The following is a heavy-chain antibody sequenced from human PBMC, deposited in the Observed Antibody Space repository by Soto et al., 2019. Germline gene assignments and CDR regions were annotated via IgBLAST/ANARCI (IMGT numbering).Heavy chain of an antibody. CDR2: ISGSGGSA. V-gene: IGHV3-23*01. CDR1: GFTFSSYA. J-gene: IGHJ6*02. CDR3: AKSLKYYYYYGMDV. Sequence: GGSLRLSCAPSGFTFSSYAMSWVRQAPGKGLEWVSAISGSGGSAYYADSVRGRFTISRDNSRNTLFLQMNSLRAEDTAFYYCAKSLKYYYYYGMDVWGQGTTVTVSS.